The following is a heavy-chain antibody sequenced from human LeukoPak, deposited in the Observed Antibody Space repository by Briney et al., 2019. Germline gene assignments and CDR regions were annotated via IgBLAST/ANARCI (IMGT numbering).Heavy chain of an antibody. D-gene: IGHD3-3*02. Sequence: AGGSLRLSCATSGFTFSRFSMRWVRQAPGKGLGWISSIYFTGNHISYADSVKGRFTISRDNANNSVYLQMNGLRAEDTAVYCCAREFSTVGNFDYWGQGTLVTVSS. V-gene: IGHV3-21*01. J-gene: IGHJ4*02. CDR3: AREFSTVGNFDY. CDR2: IYFTGNHI. CDR1: GFTFSRFS.